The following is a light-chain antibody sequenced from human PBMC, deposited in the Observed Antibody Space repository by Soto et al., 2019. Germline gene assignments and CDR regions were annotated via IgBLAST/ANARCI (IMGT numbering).Light chain of an antibody. J-gene: IGLJ2*01. CDR2: EVS. Sequence: QSVLTQPPSASGSPGQSVTISCTGTSSDVGGYNYVSWYQQHPGKAPKLMIYEVSKWPSGVPDRFSGSKSGNTASLTVSGLQAEDEADYYCSSYAGSNNTVFGGGTKVTVL. CDR1: SSDVGGYNY. CDR3: SSYAGSNNTV. V-gene: IGLV2-8*01.